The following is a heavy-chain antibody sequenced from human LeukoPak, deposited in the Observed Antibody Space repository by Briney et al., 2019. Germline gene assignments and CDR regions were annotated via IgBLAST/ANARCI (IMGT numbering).Heavy chain of an antibody. Sequence: ASVTVSCKASGGTFSSYAISWVRQAPGQGLEWMGWISAYNGNTNYAQRLQGRVTMTTDTSTSTAYMELRSLRSDDTAVYYCARQDYGESHFDYWGQGTLVTVSS. D-gene: IGHD4-17*01. CDR3: ARQDYGESHFDY. J-gene: IGHJ4*02. V-gene: IGHV1-18*01. CDR1: GGTFSSYA. CDR2: ISAYNGNT.